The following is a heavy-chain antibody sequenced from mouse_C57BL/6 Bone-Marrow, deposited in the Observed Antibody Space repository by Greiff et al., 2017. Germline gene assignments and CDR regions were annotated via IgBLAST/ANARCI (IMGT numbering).Heavy chain of an antibody. CDR1: GYTFTDYE. J-gene: IGHJ2*01. V-gene: IGHV1-15*01. D-gene: IGHD1-1*01. CDR3: TRCPTTVVASYYFDY. CDR2: IDPETGGT. Sequence: QVQLQQSGAELVRPGASVTLSCKASGYTFTDYEMHWVKQTPVHGLEWIGAIDPETGGTAYNQKFKGKAILTADKSSSTAYMELRSLTSEDSAVYYCTRCPTTVVASYYFDYWGQGTTLTVSS.